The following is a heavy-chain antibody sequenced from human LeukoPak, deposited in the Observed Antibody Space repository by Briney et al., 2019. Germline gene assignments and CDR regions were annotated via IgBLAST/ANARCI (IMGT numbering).Heavy chain of an antibody. J-gene: IGHJ4*02. V-gene: IGHV5-51*01. D-gene: IGHD3-22*01. Sequence: GESLKISCKGSEYNFTTYWIAWVRQMPGKGLEWMGIIYPGGSDTRYSPSFQGQVTISADKSVNTAYLQWSSLKASDTAMYYCARPLDGGGYYVYGYWGQGTLVTVSS. CDR2: IYPGGSDT. CDR3: ARPLDGGGYYVYGY. CDR1: EYNFTTYW.